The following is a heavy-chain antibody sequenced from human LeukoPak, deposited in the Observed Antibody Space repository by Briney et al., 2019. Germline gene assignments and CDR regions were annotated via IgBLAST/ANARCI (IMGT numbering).Heavy chain of an antibody. J-gene: IGHJ5*02. CDR2: ISPNGETT. CDR3: ASHDAYYYDSSGYTRANWFDP. V-gene: IGHV3-74*01. Sequence: GGSLRLSCAASGFTFSTYWMNWVRQAPGKGLVWVTNISPNGETTYYADSVKGRFTISRDSAKNTLYLEMNSLRAEDTAVYYCASHDAYYYDSSGYTRANWFDPWGQGTLVTVSS. CDR1: GFTFSTYW. D-gene: IGHD3-22*01.